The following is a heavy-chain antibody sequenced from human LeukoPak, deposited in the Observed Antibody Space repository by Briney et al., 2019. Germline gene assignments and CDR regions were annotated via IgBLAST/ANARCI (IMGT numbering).Heavy chain of an antibody. Sequence: GGSLRLSCAASGFTFSSYSMNWVRQAPGKGLEWVSSISSSSSYIYYADSVKGRFTISRDNAKNSLYLQMNSPRAEDTAVYYCAKGDCGIGGDCPYYYYGMDVWGQGTTVTVSS. CDR1: GFTFSSYS. CDR2: ISSSSSYI. J-gene: IGHJ6*02. CDR3: AKGDCGIGGDCPYYYYGMDV. D-gene: IGHD2-21*02. V-gene: IGHV3-21*01.